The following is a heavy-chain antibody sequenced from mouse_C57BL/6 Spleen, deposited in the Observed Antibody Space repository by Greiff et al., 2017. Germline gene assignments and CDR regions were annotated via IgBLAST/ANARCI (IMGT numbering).Heavy chain of an antibody. D-gene: IGHD2-1*01. CDR3: AAYGNHPFYFDY. J-gene: IGHJ2*01. Sequence: LQQSGASVKISCKASGYAFSSYWMNWAKQRPGKGLERIGQIYPGDGDTNYNGKFKGKATLTADKSSSTAYMQLSSLTSEDSAVYFCAAYGNHPFYFDYWGQGTTLTVSS. CDR2: IYPGDGDT. V-gene: IGHV1-80*01. CDR1: GYAFSSYW.